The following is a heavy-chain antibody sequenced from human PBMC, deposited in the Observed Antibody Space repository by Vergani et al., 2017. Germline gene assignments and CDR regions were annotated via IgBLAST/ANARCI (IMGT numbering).Heavy chain of an antibody. J-gene: IGHJ6*02. V-gene: IGHV4-59*06. Sequence: QVQLQESGPGLVKPSETLSLTCTVSGGSISSYYWSWIRQHPGKGLEWIGYIYYSGSTYYNPSLKSRVTISVDTSKNQFSLKLSSVTAADTAVYYCARGWLAYSYGYRSGAMDVWGQGTTVTVSS. CDR2: IYYSGST. D-gene: IGHD5-18*01. CDR1: GGSISSYY. CDR3: ARGWLAYSYGYRSGAMDV.